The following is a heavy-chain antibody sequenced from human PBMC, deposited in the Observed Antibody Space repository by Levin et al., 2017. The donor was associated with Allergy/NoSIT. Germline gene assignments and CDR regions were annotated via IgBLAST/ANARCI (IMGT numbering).Heavy chain of an antibody. CDR3: ARYSGNWGANDY. Sequence: LRLSCTFSGFSLSTSGMCVSWIRQPPGKALEWLARIYWDDDKYYSTSLKTRLTISKDTSKNQVVLTMTNMDPVDTATYYCARYSGNWGANDYWGQGTLVTVSS. J-gene: IGHJ4*02. CDR2: IYWDDDK. D-gene: IGHD5-12*01. V-gene: IGHV2-70*11. CDR1: GFSLSTSGMC.